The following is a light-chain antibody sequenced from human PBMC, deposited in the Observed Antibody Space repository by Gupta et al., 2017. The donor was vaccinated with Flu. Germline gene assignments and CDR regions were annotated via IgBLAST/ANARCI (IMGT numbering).Light chain of an antibody. V-gene: IGKV3-15*01. CDR3: QQYDDRWT. CDR2: HAS. Sequence: SPATLSVSPGESATLSCRASQGVSTALAWYQQKGGQAPRLLIYHASTRATGVPARFSGSGSGTEFTLTISSLQSEDFAVYYCQQYDDRWTFGQGTKVEI. J-gene: IGKJ1*01. CDR1: QGVSTA.